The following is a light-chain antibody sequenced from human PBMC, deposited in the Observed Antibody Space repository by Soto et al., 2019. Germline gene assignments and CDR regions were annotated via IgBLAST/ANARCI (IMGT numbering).Light chain of an antibody. CDR1: QSINRW. CDR2: GAS. V-gene: IGKV1-5*01. CDR3: QQYHIYSRT. J-gene: IGKJ1*01. Sequence: DIQMTQSPSTLSASVGDRVTITCRASQSINRWVAWYQQKPGKAPKTLIYGASSLESGVPSRFSGSGSGTEFTLTISSLQPDDFATYYCQQYHIYSRTFGQGTKV.